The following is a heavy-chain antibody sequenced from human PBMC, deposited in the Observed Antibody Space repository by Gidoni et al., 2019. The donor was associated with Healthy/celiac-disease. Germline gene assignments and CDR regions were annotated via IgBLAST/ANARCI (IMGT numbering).Heavy chain of an antibody. CDR2: ISSSCSTI. CDR3: ARARRSSSWSKKGSYYYGMDV. Sequence: QMQLVESGGGLVKPGGSLSLSCAASGFTLRDYYIRWIRQAPGKGLEWVSYISSSCSTIYYADSVKGRFTISRDNAKNSLYLQMNSLRAEDTAVYYCARARRSSSWSKKGSYYYGMDVWGQGTTVTVSS. D-gene: IGHD6-13*01. J-gene: IGHJ6*02. V-gene: IGHV3-11*01. CDR1: GFTLRDYY.